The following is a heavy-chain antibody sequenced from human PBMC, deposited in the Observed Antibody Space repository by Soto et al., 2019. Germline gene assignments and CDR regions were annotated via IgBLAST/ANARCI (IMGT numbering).Heavy chain of an antibody. V-gene: IGHV4-30-4*01. CDR1: GGSISSGDYY. J-gene: IGHJ5*02. CDR3: ARELPYDSSGYRNWFDP. Sequence: SETLSLTCTVSGGSISSGDYYWSWIRQPPGKGLEWIGYIYYSGSTYYNPSLKSRVTISVDTSKNQFSLKLSSVTAEDTAVYYCARELPYDSSGYRNWFDPWGQGTLVTVSS. D-gene: IGHD3-22*01. CDR2: IYYSGST.